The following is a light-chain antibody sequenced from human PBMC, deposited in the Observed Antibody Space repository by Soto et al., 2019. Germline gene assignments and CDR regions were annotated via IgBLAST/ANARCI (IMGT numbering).Light chain of an antibody. CDR1: QSISSW. V-gene: IGKV1-5*01. J-gene: IGKJ1*01. CDR3: QQYNSYSWT. CDR2: DAS. Sequence: DIQMTKSPSTLSASVGDRVTITCRASQSISSWLAWYQQKPGKAPKLLIYDASSLESGVPSRFSGSGSGTEFTLTISSLQPDDFATYYCQQYNSYSWTFGQGTKLDIK.